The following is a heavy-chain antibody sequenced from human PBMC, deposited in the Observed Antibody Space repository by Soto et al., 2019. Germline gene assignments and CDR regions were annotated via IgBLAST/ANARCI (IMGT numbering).Heavy chain of an antibody. CDR3: AKSAGSNAYYPNDY. CDR1: GFTFSSYA. D-gene: IGHD3-16*01. J-gene: IGHJ4*02. CDR2: ISGSGVST. Sequence: GGSLRLSCAASGFTFSSYAMSWVRQAPGKGLEWVSAISGSGVSTYYADSVKGRFTISRDNSKNTLYLQMNSLRAEDAAVYYCAKSAGSNAYYPNDYWGQGTLVTVSS. V-gene: IGHV3-23*01.